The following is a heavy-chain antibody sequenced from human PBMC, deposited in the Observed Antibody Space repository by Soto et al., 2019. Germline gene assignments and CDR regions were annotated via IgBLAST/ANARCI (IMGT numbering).Heavy chain of an antibody. J-gene: IGHJ6*02. CDR2: IWYDGSDK. CDR1: GFDFSSYG. D-gene: IGHD3-10*01. Sequence: PGGSLRLSCAASGFDFSSYGMHWVRQAPGKGLEGVAIIWYDGSDKYYVDSVKGRFTISRDSAKNSLYLQMNSLRAEDTAAYYCAREGITMVRGAVYYYYGMDVWGQGTTVTVSS. CDR3: AREGITMVRGAVYYYYGMDV. V-gene: IGHV3-33*01.